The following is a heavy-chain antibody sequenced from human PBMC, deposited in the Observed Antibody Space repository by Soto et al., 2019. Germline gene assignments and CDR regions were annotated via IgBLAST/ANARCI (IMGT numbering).Heavy chain of an antibody. CDR3: ARPVITMIVAQDGAFDI. V-gene: IGHV4-61*08. D-gene: IGHD3-22*01. J-gene: IGHJ3*02. CDR1: GDSISSGDYY. Sequence: SETLSLTCTVSGDSISSGDYYWSWIRQPPGKGLEWIGYINYSGSTNYNPSLKSRVTISVDTSKNQFSLKLSSVTAADTAVYYCARPVITMIVAQDGAFDIWGQGTMVTVSS. CDR2: INYSGST.